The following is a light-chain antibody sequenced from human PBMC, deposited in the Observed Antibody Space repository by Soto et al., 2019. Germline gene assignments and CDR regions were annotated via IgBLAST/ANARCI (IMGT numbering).Light chain of an antibody. CDR3: QQYYRTPWT. V-gene: IGKV4-1*01. CDR1: RTVLYSTNNKNY. J-gene: IGKJ1*01. CDR2: WAS. Sequence: DIVMTQSPDSLAVSLGERATINCKSSRTVLYSTNNKNYLAWYQQKPGQPPKLLIYWASTRVSGVPDRFSGSGSGTDFTLTISSLQAEDVAVYYCQQYYRTPWTFGQGTKVEIK.